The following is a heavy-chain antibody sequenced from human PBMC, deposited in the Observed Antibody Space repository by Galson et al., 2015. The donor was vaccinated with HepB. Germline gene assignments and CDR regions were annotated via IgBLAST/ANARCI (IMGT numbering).Heavy chain of an antibody. Sequence: SVKASCKASGYTFKAYGITWVRQAPGQGLEWVGWITPFNGNTHYARRLQGRVALTTDTSTNTAYLELSSLTSEDSAVYYCARGNYPWFYNFWGQGTLITVTS. CDR1: GYTFKAYG. CDR2: ITPFNGNT. D-gene: IGHD1-20*01. CDR3: ARGNYPWFYNF. J-gene: IGHJ1*01. V-gene: IGHV1-18*01.